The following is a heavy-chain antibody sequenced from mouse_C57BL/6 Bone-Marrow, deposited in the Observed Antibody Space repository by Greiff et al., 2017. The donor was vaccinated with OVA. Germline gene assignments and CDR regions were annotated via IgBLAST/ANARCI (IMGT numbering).Heavy chain of an antibody. CDR1: GYSFTGYY. V-gene: IGHV1-42*01. D-gene: IGHD1-1*01. CDR2: INPSTGGT. CDR3: ARRGITTVVATGHLYYFDY. Sequence: EVQLQQSGPELVKPGASVKISCKASGYSFTGYYMNWVKQSPEKSLEWIGEINPSTGGTTYNQKFKAKATLTVDKSSSTAYMQLKSLTSEDSAVYYCARRGITTVVATGHLYYFDYWGQGTTLTVSS. J-gene: IGHJ2*01.